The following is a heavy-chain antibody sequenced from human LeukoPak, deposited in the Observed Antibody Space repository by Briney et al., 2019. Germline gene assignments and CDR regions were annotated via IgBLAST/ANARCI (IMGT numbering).Heavy chain of an antibody. V-gene: IGHV1-2*02. CDR2: INPNSGGT. J-gene: IGHJ4*02. CDR1: GYTFTGYY. CDR3: ARASCSGGSCYWKDY. Sequence: ASVKVSCKASGYTFTGYYMHWVRQAPGQGLEWMGWINPNSGGTNYAQKFQGRVTMTTNTSTSTAYMELRSLTSDDTALYYCARASCSGGSCYWKDYWGQGTLVTVSS. D-gene: IGHD2-15*01.